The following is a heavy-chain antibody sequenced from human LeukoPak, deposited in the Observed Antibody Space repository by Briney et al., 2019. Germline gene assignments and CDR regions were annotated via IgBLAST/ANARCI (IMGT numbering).Heavy chain of an antibody. CDR1: GGSFSGYY. J-gene: IGHJ4*02. CDR2: INHSGST. V-gene: IGHV4-34*01. CDR3: ARRRDYYDSSGYPEPPDY. Sequence: SETLSLTCAVYGGSFSGYYWSWIRQPPGKGLEWIGEINHSGSTYYNPSLKSRVTISVDTSKNQFSLKLSSVTAADTAVYYCARRRDYYDSSGYPEPPDYWGQGTLVTVSS. D-gene: IGHD3-22*01.